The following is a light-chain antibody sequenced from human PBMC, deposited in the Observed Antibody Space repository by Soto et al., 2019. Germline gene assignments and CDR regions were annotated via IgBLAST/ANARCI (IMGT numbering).Light chain of an antibody. CDR1: QGINIF. V-gene: IGKV1-9*01. Sequence: DIQLTQSPSFLSASEGDRVTITCRASQGINIFLAWFQQKPGKAPNLLISAASTLQSGVPSRFSGSGSETEFTLTITSLQPEDSATYYCQQRNSYPRTFGQGTKVEIK. CDR3: QQRNSYPRT. J-gene: IGKJ2*01. CDR2: AAS.